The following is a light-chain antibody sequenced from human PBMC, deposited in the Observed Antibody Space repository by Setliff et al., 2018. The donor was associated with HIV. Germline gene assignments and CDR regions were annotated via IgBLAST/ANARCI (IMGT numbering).Light chain of an antibody. Sequence: QSALTQPRSVSGSPGQSVTISCTGSSSDFGDYDYVSWYQQYPGKAPKLIIYDVYKRPSGVPDCFSGSKSDNTASLTISGLQADDEADYFCCSNAARPTFYVFGPGTKVTVL. J-gene: IGLJ1*01. V-gene: IGLV2-11*01. CDR1: SSDFGDYDY. CDR3: CSNAARPTFYV. CDR2: DVY.